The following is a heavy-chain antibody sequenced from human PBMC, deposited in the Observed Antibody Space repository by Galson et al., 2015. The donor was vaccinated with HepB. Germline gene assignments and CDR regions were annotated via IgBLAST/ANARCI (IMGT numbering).Heavy chain of an antibody. CDR1: DYTFTSYG. J-gene: IGHJ6*03. CDR2: ISVYNGNT. CDR3: ARTTGYCSGGSCYNYYYYYMDV. Sequence: VKVSCKASDYTFTSYGVSWVRQAPGQGLEWMGWISVYNGNTDYAQKLQGRVTMTTDTSTSTAYMELRSLRSDDTAVYYCARTTGYCSGGSCYNYYYYYMDVWGKGTAVTVS. D-gene: IGHD2-15*01. V-gene: IGHV1-18*01.